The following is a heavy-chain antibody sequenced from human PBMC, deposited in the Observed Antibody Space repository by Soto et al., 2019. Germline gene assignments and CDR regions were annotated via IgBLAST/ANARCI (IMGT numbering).Heavy chain of an antibody. Sequence: PGGSLRLSCAASGFTFSTYSLTWVRQAPGKGLGWVAVISYDGSNKYYADSVKGRFTISRDNSKNTLYLQMNSLRAEDTAVYYRATGIVGATRDFDYWGQGTLVTVSS. J-gene: IGHJ4*02. CDR3: ATGIVGATRDFDY. D-gene: IGHD1-26*01. CDR2: ISYDGSNK. V-gene: IGHV3-30*04. CDR1: GFTFSTYS.